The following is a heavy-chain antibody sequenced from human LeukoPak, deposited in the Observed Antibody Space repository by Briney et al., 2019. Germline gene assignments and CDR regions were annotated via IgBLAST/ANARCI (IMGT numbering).Heavy chain of an antibody. Sequence: GASVKVSCKASGYTVTGYYMHWVRQAPGQGLEWMGWINPNSGGTNYAQKFQGRVTMTRDTSISTAYMELSRLRSDDTAVYYCARTLEGYSSGWYKYWGQGTLVTVSS. D-gene: IGHD6-19*01. CDR2: INPNSGGT. J-gene: IGHJ4*02. CDR3: ARTLEGYSSGWYKY. CDR1: GYTVTGYY. V-gene: IGHV1-2*02.